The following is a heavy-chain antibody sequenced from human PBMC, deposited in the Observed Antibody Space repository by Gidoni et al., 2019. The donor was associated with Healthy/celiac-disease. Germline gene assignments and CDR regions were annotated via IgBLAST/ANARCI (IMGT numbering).Heavy chain of an antibody. J-gene: IGHJ3*02. CDR1: GFTFSSYS. D-gene: IGHD4-17*01. CDR2: ISSSSSYI. V-gene: IGHV3-21*01. CDR3: ARDANYGDAFDI. Sequence: EVQLVESGGGLVKPGGSLRLSCAASGFTFSSYSMNWVCQAPGKGLEWVSSISSSSSYIYYADSVKGRFTISRDNAKNSLYLQMNSLRAEDTAVYYCARDANYGDAFDIWGQGTMVTVSS.